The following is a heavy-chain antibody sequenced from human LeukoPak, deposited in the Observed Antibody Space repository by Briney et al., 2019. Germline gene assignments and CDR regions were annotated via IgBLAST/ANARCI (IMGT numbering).Heavy chain of an antibody. CDR3: ARDSEFGGIDY. Sequence: PGGSLRLSCAASGFSINIYSMNWVRQAPGKGLEWVSYISSSSSDIFYADSVKGRFTISRDNAKNSLYLQMNSLRAEDTAVYYCARDSEFGGIDYWGQGTLVTVSS. J-gene: IGHJ4*02. V-gene: IGHV3-48*01. CDR1: GFSINIYS. D-gene: IGHD3-16*01. CDR2: ISSSSSDI.